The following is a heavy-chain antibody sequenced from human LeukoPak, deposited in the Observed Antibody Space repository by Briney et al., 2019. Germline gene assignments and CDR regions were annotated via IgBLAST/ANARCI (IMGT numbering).Heavy chain of an antibody. CDR3: SRGGVDY. J-gene: IGHJ4*02. D-gene: IGHD3-10*01. CDR2: INSDGSTT. CDR1: GFTFSNYW. Sequence: GGSLRLSCAASGFTFSNYWMHWVRQAPGKGLVWVSRINSDGSTTTHADSVKGRFTISRDNAKNTLYLQMNSLRAEDTAVYFCSRGGVDYWGQGTLVTVSS. V-gene: IGHV3-74*01.